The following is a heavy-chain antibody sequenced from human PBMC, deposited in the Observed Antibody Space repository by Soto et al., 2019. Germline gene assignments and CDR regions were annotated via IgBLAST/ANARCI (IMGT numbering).Heavy chain of an antibody. CDR2: IFPGDSDT. Sequence: GESLKISCKGSGYNFANYWIGWARQMPGKGLEWMGMIFPGDSDTKNSPSLQGQITMSVDKSDSSAYLQWRSLKASDTAMYYCAAGYTTGPDAFDIWGQGTMVTVS. V-gene: IGHV5-51*01. D-gene: IGHD6-13*01. CDR1: GYNFANYW. CDR3: AAGYTTGPDAFDI. J-gene: IGHJ3*02.